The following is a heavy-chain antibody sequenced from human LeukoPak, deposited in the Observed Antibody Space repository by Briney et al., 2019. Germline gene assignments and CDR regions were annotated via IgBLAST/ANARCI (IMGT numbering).Heavy chain of an antibody. Sequence: GSLRLSCAASGFTFSSSAMSWIRQPPGKGLEWIGEVTHSRSTNYNPSLKSRVTISVVMSMNQFSLKLSSVTAADTAVYYCARRLPVAGRAPDYWGPGTLVTVSS. D-gene: IGHD6-19*01. CDR1: GFTFSSSA. J-gene: IGHJ4*02. V-gene: IGHV4-34*01. CDR2: VTHSRST. CDR3: ARRLPVAGRAPDY.